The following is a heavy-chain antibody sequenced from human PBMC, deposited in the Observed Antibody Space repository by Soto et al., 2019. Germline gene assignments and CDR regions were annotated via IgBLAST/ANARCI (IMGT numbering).Heavy chain of an antibody. D-gene: IGHD5-12*01. CDR1: AFVFSGYS. CDR3: ARPRRYRGYDIIDY. V-gene: IGHV3-21*01. Sequence: EVQLVESGGGLVKPGGSLRLSCAGSAFVFSGYSVNWVRQVPGKGLEWVSSISPSSDDIHYADSVKGRFTISRDNAKNSLYLQMNSLRGEDTAVYYYARPRRYRGYDIIDYWGQGALVTVSS. J-gene: IGHJ4*02. CDR2: ISPSSDDI.